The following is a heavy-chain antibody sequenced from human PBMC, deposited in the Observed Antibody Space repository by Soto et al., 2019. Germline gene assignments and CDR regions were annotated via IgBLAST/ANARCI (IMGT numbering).Heavy chain of an antibody. CDR1: GFTFSNAW. CDR2: IKSKTDGGTT. Sequence: LRLSCAASGFTFSNAWMSWVRQAPGKGLEWVGRIKSKTDGGTTDYAAPVKGRFTISRDDSKNTLYLQMNSLKTEDTAVYYCTTDHGCSSTSCHDAFDIWGQGTMVTVSS. CDR3: TTDHGCSSTSCHDAFDI. J-gene: IGHJ3*02. V-gene: IGHV3-15*01. D-gene: IGHD2-2*01.